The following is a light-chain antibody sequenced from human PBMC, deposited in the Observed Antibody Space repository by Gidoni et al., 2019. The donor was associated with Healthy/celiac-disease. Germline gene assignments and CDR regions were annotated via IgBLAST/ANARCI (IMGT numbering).Light chain of an antibody. Sequence: QSVLTQPPSASGTPGQRVTISCSGSSSNIGSNTVNWCQQLPGTAPKLLIYSNNQRPSGVPDRFSGSKSDTSASLAISGLQSEDEADYYCAAWDDSLNGYVVFGGGTKLTVL. CDR2: SNN. CDR3: AAWDDSLNGYVV. CDR1: SSNIGSNT. J-gene: IGLJ2*01. V-gene: IGLV1-44*01.